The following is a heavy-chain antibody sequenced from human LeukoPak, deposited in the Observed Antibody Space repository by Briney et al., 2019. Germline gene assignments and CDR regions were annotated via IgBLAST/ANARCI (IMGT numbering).Heavy chain of an antibody. V-gene: IGHV1-46*01. D-gene: IGHD3/OR15-3a*01. CDR3: ARPNGLDAFDI. CDR2: IKHTGDST. J-gene: IGHJ3*02. Sequence: SAKVSCKASVYTFTSYYIHWVRQAPGQGLEWTVIIKHTGDSTTYEQKFQGRSTMTRDTSTRTVYMELSSLRSEDTALYYCARPNGLDAFDICGEGAMVTVSS. CDR1: VYTFTSYY.